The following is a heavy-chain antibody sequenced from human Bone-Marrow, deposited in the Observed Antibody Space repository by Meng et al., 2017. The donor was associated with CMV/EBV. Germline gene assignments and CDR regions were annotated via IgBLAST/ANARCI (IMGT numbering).Heavy chain of an antibody. Sequence: SQTLSLTCAVYGGSFSGYYWSWIRQPPGKGLEWIGEINHSGSTNYNPSLKSRVTISVDTSKNQFSLRLSSVTAADTAVYYCARHYSSSRGWFDPWGQGTLVTVSS. CDR3: ARHYSSSRGWFDP. D-gene: IGHD6-6*01. CDR1: GGSFSGYY. V-gene: IGHV4-34*01. J-gene: IGHJ5*02. CDR2: INHSGST.